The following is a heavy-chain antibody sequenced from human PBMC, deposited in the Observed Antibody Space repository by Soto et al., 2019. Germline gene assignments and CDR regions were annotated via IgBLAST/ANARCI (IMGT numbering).Heavy chain of an antibody. Sequence: QVQLVESGGGVVQPGRSLRLSCAASGFTLSSYGMHWVRQAPGKGLEWVAVIWYDGSNKYYADSVKGRFTISRDNSKNTLYLQMNSLRAEDTAVYYCARDHDSSGYYPLNYFDYWGQGTLVTVSS. J-gene: IGHJ4*02. D-gene: IGHD3-22*01. CDR3: ARDHDSSGYYPLNYFDY. CDR1: GFTLSSYG. V-gene: IGHV3-33*01. CDR2: IWYDGSNK.